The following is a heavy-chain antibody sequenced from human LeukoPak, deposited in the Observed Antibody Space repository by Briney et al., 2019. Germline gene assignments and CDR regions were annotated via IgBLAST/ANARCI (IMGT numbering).Heavy chain of an antibody. J-gene: IGHJ3*02. V-gene: IGHV1-69*04. CDR1: GYRFITFG. Sequence: GASVKVSCKTSGYRFITFGINWVRQAPGQGLEWMGRIIPILGIANYAQKFQGRVTITADKSTSTTYMELSSLRSEDTAVYYCAYPLGGESYNVQDAFDIWGQGTMVTVSS. D-gene: IGHD3-16*01. CDR3: AYPLGGESYNVQDAFDI. CDR2: IIPILGIA.